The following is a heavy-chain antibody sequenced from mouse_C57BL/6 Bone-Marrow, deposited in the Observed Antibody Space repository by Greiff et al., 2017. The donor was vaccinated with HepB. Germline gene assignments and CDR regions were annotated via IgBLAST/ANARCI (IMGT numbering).Heavy chain of an antibody. V-gene: IGHV1-55*01. CDR3: ASDYYYGSPMDY. Sequence: QVHVKQPGAELVKPGASVKMSCKASGYTFTSYWITWVKQRPGQGLEWIGDIYPGSGSTNYNEKFKSKATLTVDTSSSTAYMQLSSLTSEDSAVYYCASDYYYGSPMDYWGQGTSVTVSS. D-gene: IGHD1-1*01. J-gene: IGHJ4*01. CDR1: GYTFTSYW. CDR2: IYPGSGST.